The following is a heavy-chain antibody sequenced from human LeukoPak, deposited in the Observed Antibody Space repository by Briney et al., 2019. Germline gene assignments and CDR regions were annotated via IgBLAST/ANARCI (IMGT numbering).Heavy chain of an antibody. CDR2: IYYSGST. V-gene: IGHV4-39*01. CDR3: ARNMITFGGVIVKLRAFDI. Sequence: KPSETLSLTCTVSGGSISSSSYYWGWIRQPPGKGLEWIGSIYYSGSTYYNPSLKSRVTISADTSKNQFSLKLSSVTAADTAVYYCARNMITFGGVIVKLRAFDIWGQGTMVTVSS. D-gene: IGHD3-16*02. J-gene: IGHJ3*02. CDR1: GGSISSSSYY.